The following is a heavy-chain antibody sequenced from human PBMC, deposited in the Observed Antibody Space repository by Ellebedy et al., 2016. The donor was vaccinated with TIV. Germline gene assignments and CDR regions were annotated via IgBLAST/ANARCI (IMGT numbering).Heavy chain of an antibody. CDR1: GGTFSNYV. CDR2: VIPIFGSA. V-gene: IGHV1-69*13. D-gene: IGHD6-19*01. CDR3: ARGLIGSGYGMDV. J-gene: IGHJ6*02. Sequence: ASVKVSXXASGGTFSNYVFNWVRQAPGQGLEWMGGVIPIFGSANYAQKFQGRVTITADESTSTAYMDLSSLRSEDTAVYYCARGLIGSGYGMDVWGQGTTVTVSS.